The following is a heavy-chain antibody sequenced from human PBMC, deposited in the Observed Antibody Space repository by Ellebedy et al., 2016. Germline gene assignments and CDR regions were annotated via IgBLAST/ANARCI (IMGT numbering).Heavy chain of an antibody. Sequence: SETLSLTCAVYGRSFSGNYWSWIRQPPGKGLEWIGEINHSGSTNYNPSLKSRVTISVDTSKNQFSLKLSSVTAADTAVYYCARDYGFGEHGYTDYWGQGTLVTVSS. V-gene: IGHV4-34*01. J-gene: IGHJ4*02. CDR1: GRSFSGNY. D-gene: IGHD3-10*01. CDR2: INHSGST. CDR3: ARDYGFGEHGYTDY.